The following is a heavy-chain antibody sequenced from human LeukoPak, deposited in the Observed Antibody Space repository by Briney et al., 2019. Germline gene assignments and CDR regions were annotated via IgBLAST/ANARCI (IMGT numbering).Heavy chain of an antibody. CDR3: ARTNRGYYYYMDV. CDR1: GFTFDDYG. CDR2: MNWNGGST. V-gene: IGHV3-20*04. Sequence: TGRSLRLSCAASGFTFDDYGMTWVRQAPGKGLERVSGMNWNGGSTGYADSVKGRFTIFRDNAKNSLYLQMNSLRAEDTALYYCARTNRGYYYYMDVWGKGTTVTVSS. J-gene: IGHJ6*03. D-gene: IGHD3-10*01.